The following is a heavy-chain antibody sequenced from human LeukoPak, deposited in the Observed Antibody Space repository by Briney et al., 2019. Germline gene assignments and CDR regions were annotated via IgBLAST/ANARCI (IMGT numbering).Heavy chain of an antibody. CDR3: ARRLTQYDCFDP. D-gene: IGHD2-2*01. Sequence: SQTLSLTCAISGDSVSSNSVTWNWIRRSPSRGLEWLGRTYYRSTWYNDYAVSVRGRITVNPDTSKNQFSLHLNSVTPEDTAVYYCARRLTQYDCFDPWGQGTLVTVSS. CDR1: GDSVSSNSVT. CDR2: TYYRSTWYN. J-gene: IGHJ5*02. V-gene: IGHV6-1*01.